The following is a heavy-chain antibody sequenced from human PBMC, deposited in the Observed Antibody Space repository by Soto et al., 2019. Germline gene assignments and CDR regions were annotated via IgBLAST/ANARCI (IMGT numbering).Heavy chain of an antibody. Sequence: QVQLQESGPGLVKPSQTLSLTCSVSGASVNSGLFYWTWIRQHPGKGLEWLGYISYSGSTNYNPSLKSRLSMSLDTSKNRFSLRLTSVTVADTAVYFCASRTGYTYGKFDFWGLGALVTVSS. CDR1: GASVNSGLFY. J-gene: IGHJ5*01. CDR2: ISYSGST. V-gene: IGHV4-31*03. D-gene: IGHD5-18*01. CDR3: ASRTGYTYGKFDF.